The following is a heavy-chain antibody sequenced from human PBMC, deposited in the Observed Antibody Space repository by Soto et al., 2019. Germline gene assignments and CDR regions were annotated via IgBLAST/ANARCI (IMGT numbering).Heavy chain of an antibody. CDR2: IDSDGSRI. V-gene: IGHV3-74*01. CDR3: GSGRVVAAIDAFDI. CDR1: GFTFSNYW. D-gene: IGHD2-15*01. Sequence: PGGSLRLSCAASGFTFSNYWMHWVRQAPGKGLVWVSRIDSDGSRITYADFVKGRFTISRDNAKNTVYLHMNSLTAEDTTGYYFGSGRVVAAIDAFDIWGQGTMVTVSS. J-gene: IGHJ3*02.